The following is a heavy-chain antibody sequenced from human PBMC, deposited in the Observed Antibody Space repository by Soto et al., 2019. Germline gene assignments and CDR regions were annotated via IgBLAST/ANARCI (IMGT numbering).Heavy chain of an antibody. CDR2: LSGSGDTT. V-gene: IGHV3-23*01. CDR1: GFTFSNYA. J-gene: IGHJ4*02. Sequence: EVQLLESGGGLVQPGGSLRLSCAASGFTFSNYAMTWVRQAPGKGLEWVSTLSGSGDTTYYADSVKGRFTISRGNSKNTLYLQMNSLRAEDTAVYYCAKGGGPTTLILRPDFDYWGQGTLVTVSS. CDR3: AKGGGPTTLILRPDFDY. D-gene: IGHD3-22*01.